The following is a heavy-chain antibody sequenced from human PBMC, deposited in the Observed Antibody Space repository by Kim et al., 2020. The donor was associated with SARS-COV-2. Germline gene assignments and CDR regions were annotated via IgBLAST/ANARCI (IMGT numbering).Heavy chain of an antibody. CDR3: ARQRGGPFDY. CDR2: IYYSGST. V-gene: IGHV4-59*08. CDR1: GGSISSYY. J-gene: IGHJ4*02. Sequence: SETLSLTCTVSGGSISSYYWSWIRQPPGKGLGWIGYIYYSGSTNYNPSLKSRVTISVDTSKNQFSLKLSSVTAADTAVYYCARQRGGPFDYWGQGTLVTVSS. D-gene: IGHD6-25*01.